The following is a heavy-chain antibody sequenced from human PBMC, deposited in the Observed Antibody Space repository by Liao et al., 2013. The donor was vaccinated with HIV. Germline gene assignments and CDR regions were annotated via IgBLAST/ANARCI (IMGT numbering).Heavy chain of an antibody. Sequence: QVQLQQWGARLLKPSETLSLTCGVSGGSLTNYYWTWIRQPPGKGLEWIGEINHDGSPNYNPSLRSRVTISVDRSNNQFSLNLSPVTAADTAIYYCARGPLWQPPATRAGQPPTRAEFYIHWGQGTLVTVSS. CDR1: GGSLTNYY. CDR3: ARGPLWQPPATRAGQPPTRAEFYIH. V-gene: IGHV4-34*02. J-gene: IGHJ1*01. CDR2: INHDGSP. D-gene: IGHD2-21*01.